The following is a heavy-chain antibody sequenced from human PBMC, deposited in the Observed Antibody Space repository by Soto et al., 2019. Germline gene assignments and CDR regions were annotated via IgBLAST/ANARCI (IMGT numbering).Heavy chain of an antibody. CDR3: ARGNALYV. D-gene: IGHD3-10*01. CDR2: TYYRSKWFH. J-gene: IGHJ3*01. Sequence: QGQLQQSGPGLVKPSQTLSLTCAISGDSVSSDITSWNWIRQSPSRGLEWLGRTYYRSKWFHDFSASGKSRITINPYTSKNQFSLELNSMAPEDTAVYYCARGNALYVWGQGTVFTVSS. CDR1: GDSVSSDITS. V-gene: IGHV6-1*01.